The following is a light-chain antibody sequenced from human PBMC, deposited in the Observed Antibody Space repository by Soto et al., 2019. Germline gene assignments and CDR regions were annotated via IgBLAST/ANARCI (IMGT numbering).Light chain of an antibody. Sequence: IQMTQYPSTLSTYVGYRVTITWRASQSLSSRLAWYQQIPGKAPKLLIYDAFSLQSGVPSRFSGSGSGTEFSLTLSSLQPEDFATYYCQQYNSYPWTFRQGTQVDI. CDR3: QQYNSYPWT. CDR1: QSLSSR. V-gene: IGKV1-5*01. CDR2: DAF. J-gene: IGKJ1*01.